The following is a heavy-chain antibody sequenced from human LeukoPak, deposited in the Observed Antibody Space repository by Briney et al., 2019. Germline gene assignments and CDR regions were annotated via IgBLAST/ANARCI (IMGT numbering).Heavy chain of an antibody. CDR3: ARDHVPIIVGASDDAFDI. CDR1: GGTFSSYA. J-gene: IGHJ3*02. D-gene: IGHD1-26*01. V-gene: IGHV1-69*13. Sequence: ASVKVSCKASGGTFSSYAISWVRQAPGQGLEWMGGTIPIFGTANYAQKFQGRVTITADESTSTAYMELSSLRSEDTAVYYCARDHVPIIVGASDDAFDIWGQGTMVTVSS. CDR2: TIPIFGTA.